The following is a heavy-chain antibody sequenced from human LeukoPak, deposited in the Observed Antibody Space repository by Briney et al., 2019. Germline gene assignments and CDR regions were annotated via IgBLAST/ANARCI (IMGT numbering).Heavy chain of an antibody. D-gene: IGHD5-18*01. CDR3: ARAKSGGYSYGYYFDY. V-gene: IGHV4-30-4*08. CDR1: GGSISSGDYY. Sequence: SETLSLTCTVSGGSISSGDYYWSWIRQRPGKGLEWIGYIDYSGSTYYNPSLKSRVTISVDTSKNQFSLKLSSVTAADTAVYYCARAKSGGYSYGYYFDYWGQGTLVTVSS. CDR2: IDYSGST. J-gene: IGHJ4*02.